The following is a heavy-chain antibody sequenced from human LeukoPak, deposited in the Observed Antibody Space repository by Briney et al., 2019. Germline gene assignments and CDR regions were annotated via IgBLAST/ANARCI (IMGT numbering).Heavy chain of an antibody. D-gene: IGHD6-19*01. V-gene: IGHV4-59*08. J-gene: IGHJ4*02. CDR3: AGLSTSTGWRPFDY. CDR2: IYYSGST. CDR1: GGPISSYY. Sequence: SETLSLTCTVSGGPISSYYWSGIRQPPGKGLEWIGYIYYSGSTNYNPSLKSRVTISLDTSKNQFSLKLSSVTAADTAVYYCAGLSTSTGWRPFDYWGQGTLVTVSS.